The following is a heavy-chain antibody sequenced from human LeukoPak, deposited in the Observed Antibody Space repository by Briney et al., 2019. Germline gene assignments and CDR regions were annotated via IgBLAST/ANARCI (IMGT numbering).Heavy chain of an antibody. CDR2: ISSSSSTI. Sequence: GGSLRPSCAASGFTFSSYSMNWVRQAPGKGLEWVSYISSSSSTIYYADSVKGRFTISRDNAKNSLYLQMNSLRAEDTAVYYCARGRELLGGGFDYWGQGTLVTVSS. J-gene: IGHJ4*02. D-gene: IGHD1-26*01. CDR1: GFTFSSYS. V-gene: IGHV3-48*04. CDR3: ARGRELLGGGFDY.